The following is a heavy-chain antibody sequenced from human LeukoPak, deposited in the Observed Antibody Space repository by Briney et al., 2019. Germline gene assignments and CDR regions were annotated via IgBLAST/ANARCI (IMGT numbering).Heavy chain of an antibody. Sequence: GGSLRLSCSASGFTFSSYGMHWVRQAPGKGLEWVAVISYDGSNKYYADSVKGRFTISRDNSKNTLYLQMNSLRAEDTAVYYCANGPEAAPGGYWGQGTLVTVSS. V-gene: IGHV3-30*18. D-gene: IGHD1-14*01. CDR1: GFTFSSYG. CDR3: ANGPEAAPGGY. J-gene: IGHJ4*02. CDR2: ISYDGSNK.